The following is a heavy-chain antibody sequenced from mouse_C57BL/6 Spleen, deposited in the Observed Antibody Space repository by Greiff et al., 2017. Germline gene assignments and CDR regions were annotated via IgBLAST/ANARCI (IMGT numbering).Heavy chain of an antibody. Sequence: QVQLQQPGAELVRPGTSVKLSCKASGYTFTSYWMHWVKQRPGQGLEWIGVIDPSDSYTNYNQKFKGKATLTVDTSSSTAYMQLSSLTSEDSAVYYCARGMGYYGSSPYWYFDVWGTGTTVTVSS. V-gene: IGHV1-59*01. D-gene: IGHD1-1*01. J-gene: IGHJ1*03. CDR3: ARGMGYYGSSPYWYFDV. CDR2: IDPSDSYT. CDR1: GYTFTSYW.